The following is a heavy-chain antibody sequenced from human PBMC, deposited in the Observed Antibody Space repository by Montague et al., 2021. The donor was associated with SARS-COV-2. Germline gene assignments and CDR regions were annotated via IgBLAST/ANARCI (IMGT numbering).Heavy chain of an antibody. CDR2: ITQDGSEK. D-gene: IGHD3-3*01. J-gene: IGHJ4*02. CDR1: GFLFSTFW. CDR3: ARDRYYQYWSGYYPPDY. Sequence: SLRLSCAASGFLFSTFWMTWVRQPPGKRLEWVATITQDGSEKYNVDSVKGRFTISRDNAKKSLSLQMNSLRAEDTAVYYCARDRYYQYWSGYYPPDYWGQGTLVTVSS. V-gene: IGHV3-7*03.